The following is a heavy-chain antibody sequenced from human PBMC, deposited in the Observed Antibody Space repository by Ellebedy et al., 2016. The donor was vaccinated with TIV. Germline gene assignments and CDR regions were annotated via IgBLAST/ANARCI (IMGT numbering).Heavy chain of an antibody. V-gene: IGHV1-24*01. J-gene: IGHJ4*02. CDR2: FDPEDAEV. D-gene: IGHD3-9*01. CDR3: STDRGLSHILTANSNVAYFAH. CDR1: GYMLTEVL. Sequence: AASVKVSCKVSGYMLTEVLMHWVRQAPGKGLEWMGGFDPEDAEVIYAQKFQGRVTMTEDTSTDTAYMELRGLTSEDTAVYYCSTDRGLSHILTANSNVAYFAHWGQGTLVTVSS.